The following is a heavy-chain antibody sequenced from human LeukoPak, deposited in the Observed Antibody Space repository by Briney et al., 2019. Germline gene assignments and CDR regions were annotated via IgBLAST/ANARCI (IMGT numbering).Heavy chain of an antibody. J-gene: IGHJ4*02. CDR2: IYYSGST. CDR1: GGSISSYY. D-gene: IGHD5/OR15-5a*01. CDR3: ARTELSTYYFDY. V-gene: IGHV4-59*01. Sequence: SETLSLTCTVSGGSISSYYWSWIRQPPGKGLEWIGYIYYSGSTNYNPSLKSRVTISIATSKRQFSLKLSPVTAADTAVYYCARTELSTYYFDYWGQGTLVTVSS.